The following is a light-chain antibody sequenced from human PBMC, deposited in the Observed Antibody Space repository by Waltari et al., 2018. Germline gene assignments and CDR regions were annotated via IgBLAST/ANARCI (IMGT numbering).Light chain of an antibody. J-gene: IGLJ2*01. CDR2: SNN. CDR1: SSNLGSNT. Sequence: QSVLTQPPSASGTPGQRVTISCSGSSSNLGSNTVNWYQHLPETAPKLLIYSNNQRPSGVPARFSGSKSGTSASLAIRGLQSEDEADYYCAAWDDSLNGVIFGGGTKLTVL. CDR3: AAWDDSLNGVI. V-gene: IGLV1-44*01.